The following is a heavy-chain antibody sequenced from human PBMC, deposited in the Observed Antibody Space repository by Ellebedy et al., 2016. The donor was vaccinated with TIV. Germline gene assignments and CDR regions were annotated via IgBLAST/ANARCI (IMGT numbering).Heavy chain of an antibody. CDR3: ARSTYGLVGATFDY. J-gene: IGHJ4*02. D-gene: IGHD1-26*01. CDR1: GGSISGYY. Sequence: GSLRLSXTVSGGSISGYYWNWIRQHPGKGLEWIGYMHYTGSTNYNPSLQSRVTISIDTSKNQFSLNVNSVTAADTAVYFCARSTYGLVGATFDYWGQGTLVTVSS. CDR2: MHYTGST. V-gene: IGHV4-59*01.